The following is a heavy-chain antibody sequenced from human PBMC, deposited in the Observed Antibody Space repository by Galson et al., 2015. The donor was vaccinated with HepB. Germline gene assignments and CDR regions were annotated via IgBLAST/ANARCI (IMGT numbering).Heavy chain of an antibody. Sequence: SVKVSCKASGYTFTGYYMHWVRQAPGQGLEWMGWINPNSGGTSYAQKFQGRVTMTRDTSISTAYMELSRLRSDDTAVYYCARFPDQLQNAYYYYGMDVWGQGTTVTVSS. CDR1: GYTFTGYY. CDR3: ARFPDQLQNAYYYYGMDV. D-gene: IGHD2-2*01. V-gene: IGHV1-2*02. J-gene: IGHJ6*02. CDR2: INPNSGGT.